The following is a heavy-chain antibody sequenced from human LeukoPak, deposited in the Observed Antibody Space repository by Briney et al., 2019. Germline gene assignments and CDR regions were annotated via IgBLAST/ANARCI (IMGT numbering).Heavy chain of an antibody. CDR1: GFTFSSYG. Sequence: PGGSLRLSCAASGFTFSSYGMHWVRQAPGKGLEWVAVISYDGSNKYYADSVKGRFTISRDNSKNTLYLQMNSLRAEDTAVYYCARGAMGILTGSTHDAFDIWGQGTMVTVSS. J-gene: IGHJ3*02. CDR3: ARGAMGILTGSTHDAFDI. V-gene: IGHV3-30*03. D-gene: IGHD3-9*01. CDR2: ISYDGSNK.